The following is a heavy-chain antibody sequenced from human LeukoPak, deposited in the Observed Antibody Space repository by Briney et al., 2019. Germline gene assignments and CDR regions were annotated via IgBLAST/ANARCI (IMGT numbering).Heavy chain of an antibody. V-gene: IGHV3-30*04. D-gene: IGHD6-19*01. CDR2: ISFDGSNK. CDR3: TNGWDV. CDR1: GFALNTYT. Sequence: PGRSLRLSCAASGFALNTYTVHWVRQGPGKGLDWVAVISFDGSNKYYADSVKGRFTISRDNSRNTLYLQMNSLRAEDTAVYYCTNGWDVCGQGTLVTVSS. J-gene: IGHJ4*02.